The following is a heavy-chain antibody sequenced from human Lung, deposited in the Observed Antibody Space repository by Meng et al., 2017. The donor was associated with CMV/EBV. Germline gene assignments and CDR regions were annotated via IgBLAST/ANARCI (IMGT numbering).Heavy chain of an antibody. CDR1: GFTFSSYE. Sequence: AASGFTFSSYEMNWVRQAPGKGLEWVSYISSSGSTIYYADSVKGRFTISRDNAKNSLYLQMNSLRAEDTAVYYCARNGQYYDFWSGYYKISHYYYYYGMDVWXQGTXVT. J-gene: IGHJ6*02. V-gene: IGHV3-48*03. D-gene: IGHD3-3*01. CDR2: ISSSGSTI. CDR3: ARNGQYYDFWSGYYKISHYYYYYGMDV.